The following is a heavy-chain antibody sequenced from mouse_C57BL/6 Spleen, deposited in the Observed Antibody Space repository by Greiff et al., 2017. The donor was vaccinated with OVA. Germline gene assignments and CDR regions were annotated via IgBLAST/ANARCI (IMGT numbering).Heavy chain of an antibody. V-gene: IGHV5-9*01. J-gene: IGHJ1*03. Sequence: EVQVVESGGGLVKPGGSLKLSCAASGFTFSSYTMSWVRQTPEKRLEWVATISGGGGNTYYPASVKGRFTISRDNAKNTLYLQMSSLRSEDTALYYCARRSYGNYYWYFDVWGTGTTVTVSS. CDR3: ARRSYGNYYWYFDV. CDR2: ISGGGGNT. CDR1: GFTFSSYT. D-gene: IGHD2-1*01.